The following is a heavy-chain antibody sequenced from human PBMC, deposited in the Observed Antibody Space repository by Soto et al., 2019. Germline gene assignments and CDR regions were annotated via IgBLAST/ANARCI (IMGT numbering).Heavy chain of an antibody. CDR1: GFTFSNAW. V-gene: IGHV3-15*01. CDR2: IKSKTDGGTT. D-gene: IGHD3-22*01. Sequence: GGSLRLSCAASGFTFSNAWMSWVRQAPGKGLEWVGRIKSKTDGGTTDYAAPVKGRFTISRDDSKNTLYLQMNSLKTEDTAVYYCTPYYYDSSDYYGGFDYWGQGTLVTVSS. CDR3: TPYYYDSSDYYGGFDY. J-gene: IGHJ4*02.